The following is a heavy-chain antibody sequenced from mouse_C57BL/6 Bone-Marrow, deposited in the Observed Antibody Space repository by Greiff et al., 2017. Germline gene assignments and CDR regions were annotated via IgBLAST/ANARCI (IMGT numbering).Heavy chain of an antibody. V-gene: IGHV6-3*01. J-gene: IGHJ3*01. CDR3: ISNPAWFAY. CDR1: GFTFSNYW. CDR2: IRLKSDNYAT. Sequence: EVKLMESGGGLVQPGGSMKLSCVASGFTFSNYWMNWVRQSPEKGLEWVAQIRLKSDNYATHSAESVKGRFTISRDDSNSSVYLQMNNLRAEDTGIYYCISNPAWFAYWGQGTLVTVSA. D-gene: IGHD2-5*01.